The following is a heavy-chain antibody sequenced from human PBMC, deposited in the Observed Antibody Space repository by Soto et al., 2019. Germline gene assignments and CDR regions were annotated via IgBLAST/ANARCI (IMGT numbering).Heavy chain of an antibody. Sequence: ASVKVSCKASGYTFTSYAMHWVRQAPGQRLEWMGWINAGNGNTKYSQKFQGRVTITRDTSASTAYMELSSLRSEDTAVYYCARDKGGYCSGGSCYLFDYWGQGTLVTVSS. J-gene: IGHJ4*02. CDR1: GYTFTSYA. CDR3: ARDKGGYCSGGSCYLFDY. D-gene: IGHD2-15*01. CDR2: INAGNGNT. V-gene: IGHV1-3*01.